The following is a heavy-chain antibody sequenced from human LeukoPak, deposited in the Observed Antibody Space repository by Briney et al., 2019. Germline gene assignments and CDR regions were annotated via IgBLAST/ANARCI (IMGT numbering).Heavy chain of an antibody. CDR3: AKIVGASNGYFDN. CDR1: GYTFTNYY. D-gene: IGHD1-26*01. CDR2: INPSIGTP. J-gene: IGHJ4*02. Sequence: ASVKVSCKASGYTFTNYYIHWVRQAPGQGLEWMGIINPSIGTPSYAQKFQGRVTMTRDTSTSTVYMELSSLRSEDTAVYYCAKIVGASNGYFDNWGQGTLVTVSS. V-gene: IGHV1-46*01.